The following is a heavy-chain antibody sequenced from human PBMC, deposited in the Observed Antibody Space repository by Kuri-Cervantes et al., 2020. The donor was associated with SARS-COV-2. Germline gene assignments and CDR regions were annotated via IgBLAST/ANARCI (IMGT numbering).Heavy chain of an antibody. Sequence: LTCAPSGFPFSSYSMNWGRQAPGKGLAWVSSISSSSSYIYYADSVKGRFTISRDNAKSSLFLQMNGLRVEDTAVYYCARNSRSSGSEFVYWGQRTLVTVSS. V-gene: IGHV3-21*01. D-gene: IGHD3-10*01. CDR2: ISSSSSYI. CDR1: GFPFSSYS. CDR3: ARNSRSSGSEFVY. J-gene: IGHJ4*02.